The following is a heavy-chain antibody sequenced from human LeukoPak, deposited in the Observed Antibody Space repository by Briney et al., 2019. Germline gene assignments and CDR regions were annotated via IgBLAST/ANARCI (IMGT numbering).Heavy chain of an antibody. CDR3: ASLEYSSSLDYFDY. D-gene: IGHD6-6*01. Sequence: GASVKVSCKASGGTFSSYAISWVRQAPGQGLEWMGRIIPIFGRANYAQKFQGRVTITTDESTSTAYMELSSLRSEDTAVYYCASLEYSSSLDYFDYWGQGTLVTVSS. CDR1: GGTFSSYA. V-gene: IGHV1-69*05. J-gene: IGHJ4*02. CDR2: IIPIFGRA.